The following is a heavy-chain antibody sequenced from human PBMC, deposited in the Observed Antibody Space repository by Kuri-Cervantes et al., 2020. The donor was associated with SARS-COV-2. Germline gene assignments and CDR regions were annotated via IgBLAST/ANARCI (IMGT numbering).Heavy chain of an antibody. CDR2: IRSKAYGGTT. V-gene: IGHV3-49*04. CDR3: TRDNFWSGYSGY. J-gene: IGHJ4*02. D-gene: IGHD3-3*01. Sequence: GGSLRLSCTASGFTFGDYAMSRVRQAPGKGLEWVGFIRSKAYGGTTEYAASVKGRFTISRDDSKSIAYLQMNSLKTEDTAVYYCTRDNFWSGYSGYWGQGTLVTVSS. CDR1: GFTFGDYA.